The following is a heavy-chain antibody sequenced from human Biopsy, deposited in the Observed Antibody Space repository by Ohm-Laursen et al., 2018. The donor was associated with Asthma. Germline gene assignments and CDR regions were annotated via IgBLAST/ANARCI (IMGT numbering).Heavy chain of an antibody. Sequence: ETLSLTCAASGFTVSRDHMFWVRQAPGKGLEWVSVIYSGGTSHTADSVRGRFTISRDFSKNTLHLQMHSLRVEDTAVYYCARWDSSGWSHYYFDYWGQGTLVTVSS. CDR3: ARWDSSGWSHYYFDY. CDR1: GFTVSRDH. V-gene: IGHV3-53*01. CDR2: IYSGGTS. J-gene: IGHJ4*02. D-gene: IGHD6-19*01.